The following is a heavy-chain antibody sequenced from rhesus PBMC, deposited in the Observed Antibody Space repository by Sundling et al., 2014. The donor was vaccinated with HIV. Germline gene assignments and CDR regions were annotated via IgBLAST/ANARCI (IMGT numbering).Heavy chain of an antibody. CDR3: VRDVLQYLDRLLIGGFDY. CDR2: IGGSSGNT. J-gene: IGHJ4*01. CDR1: GGSISGGYY. V-gene: IGHV4-127*01. Sequence: QVQLQESGPGLVRPSETLSLTCAVSGGSISGGYYWSWIRQPPGKGLEWIGYIGGSSGNTKYNPSLKSRVTISKDTSKNQFSLKVSSVTAADTAVYFCVRDVLQYLDRLLIGGFDYWGQGVLVTVSS. D-gene: IGHD3-3*01.